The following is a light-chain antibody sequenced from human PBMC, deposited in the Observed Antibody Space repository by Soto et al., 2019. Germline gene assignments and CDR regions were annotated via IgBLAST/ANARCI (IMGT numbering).Light chain of an antibody. CDR3: QQYNSYWT. V-gene: IGKV1-5*01. CDR2: DAS. Sequence: DIQMTQSPSTLSASVGDRVTITCRASQFINRWLAWYQQKPGKAPKLLIYDASSLESGVPSRFSGSGSGTEFTLTISSLQPDDFATYYCQQYNSYWTFGQGTKVE. J-gene: IGKJ1*01. CDR1: QFINRW.